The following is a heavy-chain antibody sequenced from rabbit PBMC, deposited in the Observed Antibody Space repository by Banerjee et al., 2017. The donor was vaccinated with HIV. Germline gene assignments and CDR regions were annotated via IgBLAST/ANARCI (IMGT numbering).Heavy chain of an antibody. CDR1: GFSFSSSYY. CDR3: ARDVYDADGHATFDL. CDR2: IDAGSSGNT. V-gene: IGHV1S45*01. Sequence: QQQLEESGGGLVKPGGTLTLTCTASGFSFSSSYYMCWVRQAPGKGLEWIACIDAGSSGNTAYASWAKGRFTISKTSSTTVTLQMTSLTAADTATYFCARDVYDADGHATFDLWGPGTLVTVS. D-gene: IGHD6-1*01. J-gene: IGHJ4*01.